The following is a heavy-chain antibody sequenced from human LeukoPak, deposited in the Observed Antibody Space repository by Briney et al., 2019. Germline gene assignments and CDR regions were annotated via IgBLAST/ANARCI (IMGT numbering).Heavy chain of an antibody. J-gene: IGHJ4*02. D-gene: IGHD3-22*01. V-gene: IGHV4-59*01. CDR2: IYYSGST. CDR3: ARDGYGLDY. Sequence: SETLSLTCTVPGGSISSYYWSWIRQPPGKGLEWIGYIYYSGSTNYNPSLKSRVTISVDTSKNQFSLKLSSVTAADTAVYYCARDGYGLDYWGQGTLLTVSS. CDR1: GGSISSYY.